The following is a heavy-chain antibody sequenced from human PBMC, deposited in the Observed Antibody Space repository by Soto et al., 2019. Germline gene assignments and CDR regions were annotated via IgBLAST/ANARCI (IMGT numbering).Heavy chain of an antibody. D-gene: IGHD1-26*01. V-gene: IGHV4-59*01. CDR1: GGSFTTYY. CDR2: IYHTGDT. Sequence: NPSETLSLTCTVSGGSFTTYYWSWLRQPPGKGLEWIAYIYHTGDTKYNPSLKSRVTTSIDTSKNQFSLGLTSVTAADTAVHYCARDGRLGVLDWNFDLWGRGTLVTVSS. J-gene: IGHJ2*01. CDR3: ARDGRLGVLDWNFDL.